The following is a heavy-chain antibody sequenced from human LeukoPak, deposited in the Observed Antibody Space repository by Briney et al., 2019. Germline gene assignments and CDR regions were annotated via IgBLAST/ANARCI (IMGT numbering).Heavy chain of an antibody. Sequence: PGGSLRLSCAASGFNFSSYGMHWVRQAPGKGLEWVAIILYDGSNNYYADSVKGRFSISRDNSKNTLYLQMNSLRGEDTAVYYCARDEDGMDVWGQGTTVTVSS. J-gene: IGHJ6*02. V-gene: IGHV3-33*01. CDR2: ILYDGSNN. CDR3: ARDEDGMDV. CDR1: GFNFSSYG.